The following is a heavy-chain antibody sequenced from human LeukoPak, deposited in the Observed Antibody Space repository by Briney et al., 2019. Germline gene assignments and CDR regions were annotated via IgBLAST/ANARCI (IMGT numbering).Heavy chain of an antibody. J-gene: IGHJ4*02. CDR1: GYTFTGYY. CDR3: ARGPGYDSSGYYSY. V-gene: IGHV1-2*02. D-gene: IGHD3-22*01. Sequence: EASVKVSCKASGYTFTGYYMHWVRQAPGQGLEWMGWINPNSGGTNYAQKFQGRVTMTRDTSISTAYMELSRLRSDDTAVYYCARGPGYDSSGYYSYWGQGTLVTVSS. CDR2: INPNSGGT.